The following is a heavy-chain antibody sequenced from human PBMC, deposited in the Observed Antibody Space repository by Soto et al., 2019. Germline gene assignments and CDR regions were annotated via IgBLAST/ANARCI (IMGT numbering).Heavy chain of an antibody. CDR3: ARDEIVVPAAIGNYFDY. CDR2: ISSSSITI. Sequence: EVQLVESGGGLVQPGGSLRLSCAASGFTFSSYSMNWVRQAPGKGLEWVSYISSSSITIYYADSVKGRFTISRDNAKNSPYLQMNSLRAEDTAVYYCARDEIVVPAAIGNYFDYWGQGTLVTVSS. J-gene: IGHJ4*02. D-gene: IGHD2-2*02. V-gene: IGHV3-48*01. CDR1: GFTFSSYS.